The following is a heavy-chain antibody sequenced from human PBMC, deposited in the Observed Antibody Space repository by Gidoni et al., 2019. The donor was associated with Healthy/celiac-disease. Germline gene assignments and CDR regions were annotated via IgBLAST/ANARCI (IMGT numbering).Heavy chain of an antibody. D-gene: IGHD6-13*01. CDR3: AREIAAAANWFDP. CDR1: GGSISSYY. CDR2: IYYSGSN. J-gene: IGHJ5*02. Sequence: HVQLQETGPGLLKPSETLSLTCTVSGGSISSYYWSWIRQPPGKGLEWIGYIYYSGSNNYNPSLKSRVTISVDTSKNQFSLKLSSVTAADTAVYYCAREIAAAANWFDPWGQGTLVTVSS. V-gene: IGHV4-59*01.